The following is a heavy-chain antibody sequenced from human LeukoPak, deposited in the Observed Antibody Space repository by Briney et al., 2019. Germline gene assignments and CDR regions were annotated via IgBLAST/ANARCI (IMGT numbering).Heavy chain of an antibody. CDR2: VDPEDGET. CDR3: ATDGSQDYDFWSGYIY. Sequence: ASVKISCKVSGYTFTDYYMHWVQQAPGKGLEWMGLVDPEDGETIYAEKFQGRVTITADTSIDTAYMELSSLRSEDTAVYYCATDGSQDYDFWSGYIYWGQGTLVTVSS. CDR1: GYTFTDYY. V-gene: IGHV1-69-2*01. J-gene: IGHJ4*02. D-gene: IGHD3-3*01.